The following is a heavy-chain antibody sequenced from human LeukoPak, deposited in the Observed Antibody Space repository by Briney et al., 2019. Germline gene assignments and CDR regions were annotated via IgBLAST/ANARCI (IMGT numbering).Heavy chain of an antibody. D-gene: IGHD3-9*01. J-gene: IGHJ4*02. CDR1: GFTFSSYA. CDR2: ISYDGSNK. Sequence: GRSLRLSCAASGFTFSSYAMHWVRQAPGKGLEWVAAISYDGSNKYYADSVKGRFTISRDNSKNTLYLQMNSLRAEDTAVYYCARDRDYDILTGYFDYWGQGTLVTVSS. CDR3: ARDRDYDILTGYFDY. V-gene: IGHV3-30*04.